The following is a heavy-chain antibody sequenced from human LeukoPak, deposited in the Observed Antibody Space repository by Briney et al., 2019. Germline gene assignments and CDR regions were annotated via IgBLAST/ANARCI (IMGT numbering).Heavy chain of an antibody. J-gene: IGHJ3*02. V-gene: IGHV3-66*01. CDR3: VRDLSPSARYDALDI. D-gene: IGHD6-6*01. CDR2: IYSGGST. CDR1: GFTVSSNY. Sequence: QTGGSLRLSCAASGFTVSSNYMSWVRQAPGKGLEWVSVIYSGGSTYYADSVKGRFTISRDNAKDSLYLQMNILRAEDTAVYYCVRDLSPSARYDALDIWGLGTMVTVSS.